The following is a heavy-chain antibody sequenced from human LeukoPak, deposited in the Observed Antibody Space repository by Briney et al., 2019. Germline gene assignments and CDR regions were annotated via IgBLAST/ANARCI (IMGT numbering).Heavy chain of an antibody. D-gene: IGHD3-22*01. V-gene: IGHV5-51*01. J-gene: IGHJ3*01. CDR2: IYPNDSDT. Sequence: GESLQLYCKGSGYNLTHYCIAWGRQMPGKGLEWMGIIYPNDSDTRYRPCFQGQVSISADESIHPAYLQWSSLKASDTAMYFCARPNITYYYDSSGYGGFDVWGQGNILSVSS. CDR3: ARPNITYYYDSSGYGGFDV. CDR1: GYNLTHYC.